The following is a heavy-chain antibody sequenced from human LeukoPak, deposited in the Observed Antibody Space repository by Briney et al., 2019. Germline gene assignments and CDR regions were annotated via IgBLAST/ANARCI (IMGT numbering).Heavy chain of an antibody. D-gene: IGHD4-23*01. V-gene: IGHV3-74*01. J-gene: IGHJ4*02. CDR3: ARGRPHGNDY. Sequence: GGSLRLSCAASGFTFSRHWMTWVRQAPGKGLVWVSRIASDGSSTTYADSVKGRFSISRDNAKNTLYLQMNSLRVEDTAVYYCARGRPHGNDYWGQGTLVTVSS. CDR1: GFTFSRHW. CDR2: IASDGSST.